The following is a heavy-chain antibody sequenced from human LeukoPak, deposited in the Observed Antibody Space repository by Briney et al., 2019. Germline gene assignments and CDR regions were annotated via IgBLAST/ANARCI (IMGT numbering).Heavy chain of an antibody. J-gene: IGHJ4*02. Sequence: PSETLSLTCAAYGGSFSGYYWSWIRQPPGKGLEWIGEINHSGSTNYNPSLKSRVTIPVDTSKNQFSLKLSSVTAADTAVYYCARGGYYDFWSRTPYYFDYWGQGTLVTVSS. V-gene: IGHV4-34*01. CDR1: GGSFSGYY. CDR2: INHSGST. D-gene: IGHD3-3*01. CDR3: ARGGYYDFWSRTPYYFDY.